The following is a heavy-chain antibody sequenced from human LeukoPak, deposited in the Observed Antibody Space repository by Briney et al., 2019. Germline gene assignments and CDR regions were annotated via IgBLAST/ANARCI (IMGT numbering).Heavy chain of an antibody. CDR1: VGSISSYY. CDR3: ARDSYGDYVFSM. V-gene: IGHV4-4*07. CDR2: IYTSGST. J-gene: IGHJ4*02. Sequence: SETLSLTCTVSVGSISSYYWSWIRQPAGKGLEWIGRIYTSGSTNYNPSLKSRITMSVDPSKNQFSLKRGSVTAADTAVYYCARDSYGDYVFSMWGQGTLFSVSS. D-gene: IGHD4-17*01.